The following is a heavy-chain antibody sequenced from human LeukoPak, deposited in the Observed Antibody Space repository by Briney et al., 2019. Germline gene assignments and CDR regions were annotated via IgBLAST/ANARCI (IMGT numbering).Heavy chain of an antibody. CDR2: ISGGNGE. D-gene: IGHD3-9*01. V-gene: IGHV3-48*03. J-gene: IGHJ4*02. CDR3: ARDTLNGPFVISLDY. CDR1: GFTFSTHE. Sequence: GGSLRLSCAASGFTFSTHEMNWVRQAPGKGLEWVSHISGGNGEYYLDSVRGRFTMSRDNSRSLLFLQMNSLRAEDTGVYYCARDTLNGPFVISLDYWGQGALVTVSS.